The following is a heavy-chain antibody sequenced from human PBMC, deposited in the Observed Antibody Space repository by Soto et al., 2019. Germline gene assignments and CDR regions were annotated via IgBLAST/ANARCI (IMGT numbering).Heavy chain of an antibody. Sequence: QVQLQQSGPGLVKPSETLSLTCSVSSGPTSSHNWGWIRQTPGRGLEWIGYVYSTGGTSYNPSLNSRVTISADTSTNHISLTLTSETAADTAVYYCVRQGFGNLHGLVDVWGQGTTVRVSS. D-gene: IGHD3-10*01. CDR1: SGPTSSHN. J-gene: IGHJ6*02. V-gene: IGHV4-59*08. CDR3: VRQGFGNLHGLVDV. CDR2: VYSTGGT.